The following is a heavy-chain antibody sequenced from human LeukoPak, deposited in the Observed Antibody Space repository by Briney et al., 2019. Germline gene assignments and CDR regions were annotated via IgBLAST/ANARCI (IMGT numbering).Heavy chain of an antibody. Sequence: GGSLTLSCAAPGFSFSNYGMSWFRQAPGKGLEWVSTINTRADETHYADSVRGRFTIFRDNSKSTLALHMSNLRVEDTAVYYCERDPSDYEWQRGWYRDFWGRGSQVTVSS. V-gene: IGHV3-23*01. D-gene: IGHD6-19*01. CDR1: GFSFSNYG. CDR2: INTRADET. J-gene: IGHJ4*01. CDR3: ERDPSDYEWQRGWYRDF.